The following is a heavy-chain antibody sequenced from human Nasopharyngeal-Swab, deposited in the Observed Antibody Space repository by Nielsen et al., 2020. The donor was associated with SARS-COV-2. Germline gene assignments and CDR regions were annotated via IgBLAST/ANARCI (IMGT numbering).Heavy chain of an antibody. CDR3: GSSSWYNYYGMDV. D-gene: IGHD6-13*01. CDR2: IIPIFGTA. J-gene: IGHJ6*02. Sequence: SVKVSCKASGGTFSSYAISWVRQAPGQGLEWMGGIIPIFGTANYAQKFQGRVTITADESTSTAYMELSSLRSEDTAVYYCGSSSWYNYYGMDVWGQGTTVTVSS. V-gene: IGHV1-69*13. CDR1: GGTFSSYA.